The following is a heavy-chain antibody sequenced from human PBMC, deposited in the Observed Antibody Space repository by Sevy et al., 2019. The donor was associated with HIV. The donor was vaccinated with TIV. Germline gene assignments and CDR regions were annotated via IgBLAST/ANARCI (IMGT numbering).Heavy chain of an antibody. CDR3: ARGQKKGFNMVLAVGAKYDY. D-gene: IGHD2-15*01. Sequence: GGSLRLSCVASGFTFSDYYMSWIRHAPGKGPEWVSYISSSGSDIYYADSVKGRFTISRDNAKNSLYLQMNSLRAEDTAVYYCARGQKKGFNMVLAVGAKYDYWGQGTLVTVSS. CDR1: GFTFSDYY. J-gene: IGHJ4*02. V-gene: IGHV3-11*01. CDR2: ISSSGSDI.